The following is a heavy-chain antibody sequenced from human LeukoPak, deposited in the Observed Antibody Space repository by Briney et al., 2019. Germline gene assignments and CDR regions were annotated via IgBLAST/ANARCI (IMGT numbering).Heavy chain of an antibody. CDR3: ARSLRYVYGMDV. CDR1: GGSFSGYN. Sequence: PSEALSLTCAVYGGSFSGYNWSWIRQPPGGGLEWIGEINHSGGTNYNPSLTSRVTISVDTSKNKFSLKLSSVTAANTAVYYCARSLRYVYGMDVWGQGTTVTVYS. J-gene: IGHJ6*02. D-gene: IGHD3-9*01. V-gene: IGHV4-34*01. CDR2: INHSGGT.